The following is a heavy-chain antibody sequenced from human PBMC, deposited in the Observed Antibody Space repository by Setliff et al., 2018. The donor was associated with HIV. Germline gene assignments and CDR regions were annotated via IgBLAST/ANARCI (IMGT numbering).Heavy chain of an antibody. V-gene: IGHV4-4*07. D-gene: IGHD2-2*01. J-gene: IGHJ4*02. CDR3: ARSGCTSCPMGY. Sequence: PSETLSLTCTVSGGSISSYSWSWIRQPAGKGLEGIGRIYSSGSTNYNPSLESRVTMSVDTSKNQFSLNLRSLTAADTAVYYCARSGCTSCPMGYWGQGTLVTAPQ. CDR1: GGSISSYS. CDR2: IYSSGST.